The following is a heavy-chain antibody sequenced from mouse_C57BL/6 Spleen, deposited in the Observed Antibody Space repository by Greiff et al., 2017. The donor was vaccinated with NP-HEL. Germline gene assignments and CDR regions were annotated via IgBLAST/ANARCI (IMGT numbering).Heavy chain of an antibody. CDR2: IYPGSGNT. D-gene: IGHD1-1*01. Sequence: QVQLQQSGAELVRPGASVKLSCKASGYTFTDYYINWVKQRPGQGLEWIARIYPGSGNTYYNEKFKGKATLTAEKSSSTAYMQLSSLTSEDSAVYFCARFITTVVDYFDYWGQGTTLTVSS. V-gene: IGHV1-76*01. CDR1: GYTFTDYY. CDR3: ARFITTVVDYFDY. J-gene: IGHJ2*01.